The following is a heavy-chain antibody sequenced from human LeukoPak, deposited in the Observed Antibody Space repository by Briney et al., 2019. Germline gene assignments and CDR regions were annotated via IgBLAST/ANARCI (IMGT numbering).Heavy chain of an antibody. Sequence: GGPLSLSCVASGFTISSYVMSWVRQAPGKGLEWVSGISGSGGRTYYADSVKGRFTTSGDNSKNTLYLQINSLRAEDTAVYYCAKGNSGTYPYYFDYWGQGTLVTVSS. V-gene: IGHV3-23*01. D-gene: IGHD1-26*01. CDR1: GFTISSYV. CDR2: ISGSGGRT. J-gene: IGHJ4*02. CDR3: AKGNSGTYPYYFDY.